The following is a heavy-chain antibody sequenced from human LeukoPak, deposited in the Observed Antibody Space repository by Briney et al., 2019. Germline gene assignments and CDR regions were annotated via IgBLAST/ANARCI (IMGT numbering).Heavy chain of an antibody. CDR2: IYPGDSDI. D-gene: IGHD3-22*01. J-gene: IGHJ4*02. CDR3: AREGDSSGYHFDY. CDR1: GSKFTSYW. V-gene: IGHV5-51*01. Sequence: GGTLQISCQGAGSKFTSYWIGWVRQVPGKGLEWMGIIYPGDSDIRYSPSFEDQVPISADNSISTAYLQWSSLKASDTAMYYCAREGDSSGYHFDYWGQGTLVTVSS.